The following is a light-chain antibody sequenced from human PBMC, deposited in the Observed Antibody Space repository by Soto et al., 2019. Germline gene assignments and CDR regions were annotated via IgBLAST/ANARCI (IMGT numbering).Light chain of an antibody. CDR3: QQYGYSPVT. V-gene: IGKV3-20*01. Sequence: EIVLTQSPGTLSLSPGERATLTCRASPSVSGSSLAWYQQKPGQAPRLLMYDASTRATDIPERFSGSGSGTDFTLIISRLEPEDFAAYYCQQYGYSPVTFGQGTKVEIK. CDR2: DAS. CDR1: PSVSGSS. J-gene: IGKJ1*01.